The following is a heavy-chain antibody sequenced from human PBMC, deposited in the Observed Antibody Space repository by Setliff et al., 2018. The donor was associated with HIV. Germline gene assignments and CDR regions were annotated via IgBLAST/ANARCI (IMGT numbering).Heavy chain of an antibody. CDR3: ARGGPTVAFGLDV. V-gene: IGHV4-38-2*01. CDR2: IYHHGTT. J-gene: IGHJ6*02. CDR1: GYSISSGYY. Sequence: SETLSLTCAVSGYSISSGYYWGWIRQPPGKGLEWIGNIYHHGTTYYYPSLKGRVTISLDTSNNQFSLNLNSVTAADTAVYYCARGGPTVAFGLDVWGQGTTVPSP. D-gene: IGHD4-17*01.